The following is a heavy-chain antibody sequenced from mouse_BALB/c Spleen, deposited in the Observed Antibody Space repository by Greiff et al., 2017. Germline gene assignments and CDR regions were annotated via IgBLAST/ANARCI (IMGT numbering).Heavy chain of an antibody. CDR1: GFTFSSYA. V-gene: IGHV5-6-5*01. D-gene: IGHD2-1*01. CDR3: ARGDGNYRAMDY. Sequence: EVKLEESGGGLVKPGGSLKLSCAASGFTFSSYAMSWVRQTPEKRLEWVASISSGGSTYYPDSVKGRFTISRDNARNILYLQMSSLRSEDTAMYYCARGDGNYRAMDYWGQGTSVTVSS. J-gene: IGHJ4*01. CDR2: ISSGGST.